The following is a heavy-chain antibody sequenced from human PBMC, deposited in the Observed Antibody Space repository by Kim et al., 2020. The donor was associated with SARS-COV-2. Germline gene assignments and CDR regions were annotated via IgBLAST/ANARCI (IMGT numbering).Heavy chain of an antibody. Sequence: SETLSLTCTVSGGSISSYYWSWIRQPPGKGLEWIGYIYYSGSTNYNPSLKSRVTISVDTSKNQFSLKLSSVTAADTAVYYCARDDGAARPGWFDAWGQGT. CDR3: ARDDGAARPGWFDA. V-gene: IGHV4-59*13. CDR2: IYYSGST. CDR1: GGSISSYY. J-gene: IGHJ5*02. D-gene: IGHD6-6*01.